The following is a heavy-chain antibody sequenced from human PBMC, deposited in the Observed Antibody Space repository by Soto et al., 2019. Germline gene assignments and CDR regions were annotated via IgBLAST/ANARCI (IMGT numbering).Heavy chain of an antibody. V-gene: IGHV3-74*01. CDR2: IDHDGPT. J-gene: IGHJ4*02. CDR1: GFTLSNYG. Sequence: EVQLVESGGGLVQPGGSLRLSCAGSGFTLSNYGMHWVRQAPGKGLEWVSRIDHDGPTDYADSVRGRFTISRDNAENTLYLQMNSLRPEDTAVYYCVRDSHGDYWGQGTLVTVSS. CDR3: VRDSHGDY.